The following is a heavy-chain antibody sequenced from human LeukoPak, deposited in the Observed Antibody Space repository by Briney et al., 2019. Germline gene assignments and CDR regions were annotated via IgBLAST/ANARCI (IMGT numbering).Heavy chain of an antibody. Sequence: GGSLRLSCAASGFTFSSYWMHWVRQAPGKGLVWVSRINSDGSSTSYADSVKGRFTISRDNAKNTLYLQMNSLRAEDTAVYYCAKGNDSSGYYYPREAFDIWGQGTMVTVSS. J-gene: IGHJ3*02. CDR1: GFTFSSYW. CDR3: AKGNDSSGYYYPREAFDI. V-gene: IGHV3-74*01. CDR2: INSDGSST. D-gene: IGHD3-22*01.